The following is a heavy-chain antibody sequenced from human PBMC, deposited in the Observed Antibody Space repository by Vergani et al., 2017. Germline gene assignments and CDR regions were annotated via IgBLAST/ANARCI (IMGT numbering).Heavy chain of an antibody. CDR1: GFTFSSYA. J-gene: IGHJ6*02. D-gene: IGHD1-26*01. CDR3: AKDSWELLGGYYYGMDV. CDR2: ISGSGGST. V-gene: IGHV3-23*01. Sequence: EVQLLESGGGLVQPGGSLRLSCAASGFTFSSYAMSWVRQAPGKGLEWVSAISGSGGSTYDADSVKGRFTISRDNSKNTLYLQMNSLRAEDTAVYYCAKDSWELLGGYYYGMDVWGQGTTVTVSS.